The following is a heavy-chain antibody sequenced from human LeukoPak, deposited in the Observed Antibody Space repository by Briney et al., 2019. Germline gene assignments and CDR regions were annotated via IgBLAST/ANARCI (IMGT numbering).Heavy chain of an antibody. D-gene: IGHD3-22*01. J-gene: IGHJ5*02. CDR2: IYYSGST. V-gene: IGHV4-59*01. CDR3: ARDYYDSSGYYFNWFDP. Sequence: PSETLSLTCTVSGGSISSYYWSWIRQSPGKGLEWIGYIYYSGSTNYNPSLKSRVTISVDTSKNQFSLKLSSVTAADTAVYYCARDYYDSSGYYFNWFDPWGQGTLVTVSS. CDR1: GGSISSYY.